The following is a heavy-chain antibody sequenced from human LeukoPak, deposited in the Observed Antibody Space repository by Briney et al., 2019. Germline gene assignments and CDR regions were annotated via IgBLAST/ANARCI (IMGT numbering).Heavy chain of an antibody. D-gene: IGHD5-24*01. Sequence: PGGSLRLSCAGSGFTFTTYWMSWVRQAPGKGLEWVANINQDGIEKYYVASVKGRFTIPRDNAKNSMYVQMNSLRAEDTAVYYCARGFDGYYGFDIWGQGTMVTVSS. J-gene: IGHJ3*02. V-gene: IGHV3-7*05. CDR3: ARGFDGYYGFDI. CDR1: GFTFTTYW. CDR2: INQDGIEK.